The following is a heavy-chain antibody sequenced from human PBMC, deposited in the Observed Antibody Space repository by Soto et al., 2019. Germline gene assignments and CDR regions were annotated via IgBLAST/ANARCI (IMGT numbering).Heavy chain of an antibody. CDR3: ASSLIAAAGPGHNWFDP. CDR1: GGTFSSYA. D-gene: IGHD6-13*01. Sequence: SVKVSCKASGGTFSSYAISLVRHSPGQGLEWMGGIIPIFGTANYAQKFQGRVTIPADESTSTAYMELSSLRSEDKAVYYCASSLIAAAGPGHNWFDPWGQGTLVTVSS. V-gene: IGHV1-69*01. CDR2: IIPIFGTA. J-gene: IGHJ5*02.